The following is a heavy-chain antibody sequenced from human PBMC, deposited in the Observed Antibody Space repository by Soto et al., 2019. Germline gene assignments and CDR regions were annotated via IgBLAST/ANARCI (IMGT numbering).Heavy chain of an antibody. CDR2: VTSGGYI. J-gene: IGHJ4*02. CDR3: ARTDKFNPQSSGWANRFDF. D-gene: IGHD6-19*01. CDR1: GFTFMNYG. Sequence: EVHLLESGGDLVHPGGSLRLSCAASGFTFMNYGMTWVRQAPGKRPEWVATVTSGGYISYRYTVEGRFTISRDISKNMVFLQMNSLRVEDTAVYYCARTDKFNPQSSGWANRFDFWGQGTLVTVSS. V-gene: IGHV3-23*01.